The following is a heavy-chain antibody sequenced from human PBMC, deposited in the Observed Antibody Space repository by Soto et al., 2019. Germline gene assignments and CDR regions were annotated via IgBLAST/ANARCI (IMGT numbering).Heavy chain of an antibody. CDR3: ARLVSYDSSLSPGDY. CDR1: GGSISSYY. Sequence: QVQLQESGPGLVKPSETLSLTCTVSGGSISSYYWSWIRQPPGKGLEWIGYIYYSGSTNYNPSLKSRVTISVDPPKTHFPRKLASVPAADRAVFYGARLVSYDSSLSPGDYGGRGPLVPV. V-gene: IGHV4-59*01. CDR2: IYYSGST. J-gene: IGHJ4*02. D-gene: IGHD3-22*01.